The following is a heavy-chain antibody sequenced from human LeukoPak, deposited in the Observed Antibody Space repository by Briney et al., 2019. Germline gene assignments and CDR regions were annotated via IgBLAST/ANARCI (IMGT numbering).Heavy chain of an antibody. D-gene: IGHD3-10*01. Sequence: ASVKVSCKASGGTFSSYAISWVRQAPGQGLEWMGRIIPILGIANYAQKFQGRVTITADKSTSTAYMELSSLRSEDTAVYYCARPGTPHGYYFDYWGQGTLVTVSS. CDR2: IIPILGIA. CDR3: ARPGTPHGYYFDY. CDR1: GGTFSSYA. J-gene: IGHJ4*02. V-gene: IGHV1-69*04.